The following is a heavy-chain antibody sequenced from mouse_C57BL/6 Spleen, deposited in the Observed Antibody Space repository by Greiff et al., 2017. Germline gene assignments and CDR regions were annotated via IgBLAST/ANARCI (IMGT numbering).Heavy chain of an antibody. CDR1: GYAFSSSW. V-gene: IGHV1-82*01. Sequence: VKLVESGPELVKPGASVKISCKASGYAFSSSWMNWVKQRPGKGLEWIGRIYPGDGDTNYNGKFKGKATLTADKSSSTAYMQLSSLTSEDSAVYFCARLPFTTVVATRYFDVWGTGTTVTVSS. CDR3: ARLPFTTVVATRYFDV. D-gene: IGHD1-1*01. CDR2: IYPGDGDT. J-gene: IGHJ1*03.